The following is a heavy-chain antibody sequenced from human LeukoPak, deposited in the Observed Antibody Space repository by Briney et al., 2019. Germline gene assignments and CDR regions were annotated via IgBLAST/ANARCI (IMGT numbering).Heavy chain of an antibody. CDR3: ARDYAYYDYVWGSYRPDAFDI. V-gene: IGHV1-18*01. Sequence: ASVKVSCKASGYTFTSYGISWVRQAPGQGLEWMGWISAYNGNTNYAQKLQGRVTMTTDTSTSTAYMELRSLRSDDTAVYYCARDYAYYDYVWGSYRPDAFDIWGQGTMVTVSS. CDR2: ISAYNGNT. D-gene: IGHD3-16*02. CDR1: GYTFTSYG. J-gene: IGHJ3*02.